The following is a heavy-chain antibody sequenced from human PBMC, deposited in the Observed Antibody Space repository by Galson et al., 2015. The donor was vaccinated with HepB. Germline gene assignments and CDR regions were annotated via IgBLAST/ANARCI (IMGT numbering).Heavy chain of an antibody. D-gene: IGHD6-13*01. CDR3: ARTRGAAAGIFDY. V-gene: IGHV3-23*01. J-gene: IGHJ4*02. CDR1: GFTLDTYD. CDR2: ISGNDGRT. Sequence: SLRLSCAASGFTLDTYDMTWVRQAPGKGLDWVSSISGNDGRTYYADSVKGRFTISRDNAKNTLYLQMNSPRAEDTALYYCARTRGAAAGIFDYWGQGSLVTVSS.